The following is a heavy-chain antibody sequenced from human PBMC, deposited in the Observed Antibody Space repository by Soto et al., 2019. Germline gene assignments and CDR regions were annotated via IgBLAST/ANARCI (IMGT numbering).Heavy chain of an antibody. Sequence: EVQLVESGGGLVQPGGSLRLSCAASGFTFSSYSMNWVRQAPGKGLEWVSYISSSSSTIYYADSVKGRFTISRDNAKNSLYLHMNSLRDEDTAVYYCARDPSEYNWFAPWGQGTLVTVSS. J-gene: IGHJ5*02. CDR1: GFTFSSYS. CDR2: ISSSSSTI. CDR3: ARDPSEYNWFAP. V-gene: IGHV3-48*02.